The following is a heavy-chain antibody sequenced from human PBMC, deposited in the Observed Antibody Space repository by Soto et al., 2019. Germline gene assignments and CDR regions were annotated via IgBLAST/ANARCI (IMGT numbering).Heavy chain of an antibody. CDR3: ARGDRGAFDN. Sequence: EVQLVESGGGLVQPGASLRLSCVASGFTFSYYWMHWVRQGPGKGLVWVSRIHSDGSSTTYADSVKGRFTISRDNATNTLSLQMNGLRAEAPAVYYCARGDRGAFDNWGQGTVVTVSS. V-gene: IGHV3-74*01. CDR2: IHSDGSST. J-gene: IGHJ3*02. CDR1: GFTFSYYW. D-gene: IGHD1-26*01.